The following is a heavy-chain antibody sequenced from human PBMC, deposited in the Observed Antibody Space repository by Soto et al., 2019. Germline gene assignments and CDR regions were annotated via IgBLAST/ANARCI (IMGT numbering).Heavy chain of an antibody. Sequence: GASVKVSCKASGYTFTSYAMHWVRQAPGQRLEWMGWINAGNGNTKYSQKFQGRVTITRDTSASTAYMELSSLRSEDTAVYYCARDRLPRRVTTPSYWGQGTLVTVSS. D-gene: IGHD4-17*01. V-gene: IGHV1-3*01. CDR2: INAGNGNT. CDR1: GYTFTSYA. CDR3: ARDRLPRRVTTPSY. J-gene: IGHJ4*02.